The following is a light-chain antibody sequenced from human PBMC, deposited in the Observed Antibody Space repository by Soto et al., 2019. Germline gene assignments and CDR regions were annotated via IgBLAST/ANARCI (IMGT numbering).Light chain of an antibody. CDR1: QGISSY. CDR3: QQYYSYPALT. V-gene: IGKV1-8*01. Sequence: AIRMTQSPSSFSASTGDRVTITCRASQGISSYLAWYQQKPGKAPKLLIYAASTLQSGVPSRFSGSGSGTDFTLTISCLQSEDFATYYCQQYYSYPALTFGGGTKVAIK. CDR2: AAS. J-gene: IGKJ4*01.